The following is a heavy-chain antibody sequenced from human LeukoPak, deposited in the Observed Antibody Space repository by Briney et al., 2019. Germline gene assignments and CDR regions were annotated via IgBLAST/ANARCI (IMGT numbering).Heavy chain of an antibody. D-gene: IGHD2-21*02. CDR2: INSDGSST. V-gene: IGHV3-74*01. CDR1: GFTFSSYW. CDR3: ARVAYCGGDCCSELDY. Sequence: PGGSLRLSCAASGFTFSSYWMHWVRQAPGKGLVWVSRINSDGSSTSYADSVKGRFTISRDNAKNTLYLQMNSLRAEDTAVYYCARVAYCGGDCCSELDYWGQGTLVTVSS. J-gene: IGHJ4*02.